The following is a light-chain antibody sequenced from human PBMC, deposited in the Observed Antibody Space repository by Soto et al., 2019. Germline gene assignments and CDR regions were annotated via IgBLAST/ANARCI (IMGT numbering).Light chain of an antibody. CDR2: DDN. CDR1: SPNIGGNS. V-gene: IGLV1-51*01. CDR3: GSWDSSLSAYV. Sequence: QSWLTQPPPAPPAPAQNVTITCAATSPNIGGNSVSWYQQLPGTAPKLLIYDDNKRPSGIPDRFSGSKSGTSATLGITGFQTGEAADYYCGSWDSSLSAYVFGTGTKVAVL. J-gene: IGLJ1*01.